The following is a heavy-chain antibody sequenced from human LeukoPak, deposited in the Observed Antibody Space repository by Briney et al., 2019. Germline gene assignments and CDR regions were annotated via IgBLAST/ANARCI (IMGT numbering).Heavy chain of an antibody. J-gene: IGHJ6*02. CDR3: ARGVAGWFGENSMDV. Sequence: ASVKVSCKASGYTFTSYGISWVRQAPGQGLEWMGWISAYNGNTNYAQKLQGRVTMTTDTSTSTAYMELRSLRSDHTAVYYCARGVAGWFGENSMDVWGQGTTVTVSS. CDR2: ISAYNGNT. V-gene: IGHV1-18*01. D-gene: IGHD3-10*01. CDR1: GYTFTSYG.